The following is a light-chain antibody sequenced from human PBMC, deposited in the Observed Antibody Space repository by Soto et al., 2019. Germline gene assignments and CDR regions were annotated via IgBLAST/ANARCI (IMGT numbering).Light chain of an antibody. CDR3: QQYGSSPLT. CDR2: GAS. CDR1: QSVSSSY. V-gene: IGKV3-20*01. Sequence: EIGLTQSPATLSLSPGERATLSCRASQSVSSSYLAWYQQKPHQAPSLLIYGASSRATGIPDRFSGSGSGTDFTLTISRLEPEDCAVYYCQQYGSSPLTFGGGTKVEIK. J-gene: IGKJ4*01.